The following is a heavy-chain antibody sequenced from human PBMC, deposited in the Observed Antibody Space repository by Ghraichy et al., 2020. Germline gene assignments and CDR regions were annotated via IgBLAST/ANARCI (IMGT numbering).Heavy chain of an antibody. CDR3: ARDEGIKVFTIMYMDV. D-gene: IGHD5-24*01. J-gene: IGHJ6*03. Sequence: ASVKVSCKASVYTFTDYYIHWMRQAPGQGPEWMGVINPSGGKTNYAQKLQGRVTMGRDASTSTVYMELSSLPFEDTAVYYCARDEGIKVFTIMYMDVWGQGTTVTVSS. CDR2: INPSGGKT. CDR1: VYTFTDYY. V-gene: IGHV1-46*03.